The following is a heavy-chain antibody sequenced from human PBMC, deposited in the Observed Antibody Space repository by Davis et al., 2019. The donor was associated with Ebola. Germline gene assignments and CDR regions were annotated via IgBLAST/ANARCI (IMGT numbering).Heavy chain of an antibody. J-gene: IGHJ4*02. D-gene: IGHD1-26*01. CDR2: INHSGST. Sequence: MPSETLSLTCAVYGGSFSGYYWSWIRQPPGKGLEWIGEINHSGSTNYNPSLKSRVTISVDTSKNQFSLELSSVTAADTAVYYCARAHIMGATPFDYWGQGTLVTVSS. CDR1: GGSFSGYY. CDR3: ARAHIMGATPFDY. V-gene: IGHV4-34*01.